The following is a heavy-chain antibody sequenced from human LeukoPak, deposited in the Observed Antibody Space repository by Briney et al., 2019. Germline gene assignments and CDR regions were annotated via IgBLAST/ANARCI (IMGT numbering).Heavy chain of an antibody. D-gene: IGHD6-13*01. CDR3: ATLSAAGFFDY. Sequence: ASVKVSCKASVYTFTSYDINWVRQATGQGLEWMGWMNPNSGNTGYAQKFQGRVTMTSNTSISTAYMELSSLRSEDTAVYYCATLSAAGFFDYWGQGTLVTVSS. J-gene: IGHJ4*02. CDR2: MNPNSGNT. V-gene: IGHV1-8*01. CDR1: VYTFTSYD.